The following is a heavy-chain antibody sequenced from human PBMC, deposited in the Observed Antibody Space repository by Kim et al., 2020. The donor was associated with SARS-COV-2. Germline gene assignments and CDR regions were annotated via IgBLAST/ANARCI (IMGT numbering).Heavy chain of an antibody. V-gene: IGHV1-3*01. CDR2: AGNGNT. Sequence: AGNGNTKYSQKFQGRVTITRDTSASTAYMELSSLRSEDTAVYYCARGGLPYWGQGTLVTVSS. CDR3: ARGGLPY. D-gene: IGHD1-26*01. J-gene: IGHJ4*02.